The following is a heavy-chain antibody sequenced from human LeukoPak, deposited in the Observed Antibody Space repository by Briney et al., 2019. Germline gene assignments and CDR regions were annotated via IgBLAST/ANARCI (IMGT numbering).Heavy chain of an antibody. CDR1: GFTFSDYY. D-gene: IGHD3-22*01. CDR2: ISSSGSTI. CDR3: ARGGGPHYYDSSGYYTSFGY. V-gene: IGHV3-11*01. Sequence: PGGSLRLSCAASGFTFSDYYMGWIRQAPGKGLEWVSYISSSGSTIYYADSVKGRFTISRDNAKNSLYLQMNSLRAEDTAVYYCARGGGPHYYDSSGYYTSFGYWGQGTLVTVSS. J-gene: IGHJ4*02.